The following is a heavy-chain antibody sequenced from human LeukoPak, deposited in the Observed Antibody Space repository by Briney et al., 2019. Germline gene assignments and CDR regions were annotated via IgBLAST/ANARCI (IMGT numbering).Heavy chain of an antibody. D-gene: IGHD3-22*01. J-gene: IGHJ4*02. CDR1: GGSISSGSYY. CDR3: ARVLSDSSPFFDY. V-gene: IGHV4-61*02. Sequence: SETLSLTCTVSGGSISSGSYYWSWIRQPAGKGLEWIGRIYTSGSTNYNPSLKSRVTISVDTSKNQFSLRLSSVTAADTAVYYCARVLSDSSPFFDYWGQGTLVTVSS. CDR2: IYTSGST.